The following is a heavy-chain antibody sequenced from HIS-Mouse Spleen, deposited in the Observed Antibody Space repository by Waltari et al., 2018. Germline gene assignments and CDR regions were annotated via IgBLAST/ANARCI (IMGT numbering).Heavy chain of an antibody. V-gene: IGHV4-59*08. CDR2: IYYSGST. CDR1: GGSISSYY. D-gene: IGHD5-18*01. CDR3: ARHLDTAMGPPGFDY. Sequence: QVQLQESGPGLVKPSETLSLTCTVSGGSISSYYWSWIRQPPGKGLEWIGYIYYSGSTNYNPSLKSRVTISVDTSKNQFSLKLSSVTAADTAVYYCARHLDTAMGPPGFDYWGQGTLVTVSS. J-gene: IGHJ4*02.